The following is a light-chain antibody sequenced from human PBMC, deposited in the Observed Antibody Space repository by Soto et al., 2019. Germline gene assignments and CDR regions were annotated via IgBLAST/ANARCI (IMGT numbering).Light chain of an antibody. V-gene: IGLV2-8*01. CDR2: EVS. J-gene: IGLJ3*02. CDR1: SSDVGGYNY. Sequence: QSVLTQPPSASGSPRQSVTISCTGTSSDVGGYNYVSWYQQHPGKAPKLMIYEVSKRPSGVPDRFSGSKSGNTASLTVSGLQAEDEADYYCSSYAGSNNFEVFGGGTKLTVL. CDR3: SSYAGSNNFEV.